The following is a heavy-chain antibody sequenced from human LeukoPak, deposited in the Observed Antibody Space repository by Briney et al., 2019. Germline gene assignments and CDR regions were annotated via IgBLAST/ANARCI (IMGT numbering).Heavy chain of an antibody. CDR1: SSIFSNYW. Sequence: GGSLRLSCAASSSIFSNYWMYWVRQAPGKGLVWVSRINSDGSTTNYADSVKGRFTISRDNAKNSLYLQMNSLRAEDTAVYYCARGMIVVDFDYWGQGTLVTVSS. D-gene: IGHD3-22*01. V-gene: IGHV3-74*01. CDR3: ARGMIVVDFDY. CDR2: INSDGSTT. J-gene: IGHJ4*02.